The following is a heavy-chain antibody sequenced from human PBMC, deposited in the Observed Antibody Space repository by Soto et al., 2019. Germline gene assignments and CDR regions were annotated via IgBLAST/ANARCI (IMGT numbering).Heavy chain of an antibody. Sequence: GGSLRLSCAASGFTVSSNYMSWVRQAPGKGLEWVSVIYSGGSTYYADSVKGRFTISRDNSKNTLYLQMDSLRAEDTAVYYCARGRSVAGYYYGMDVWGQGTTVTVS. V-gene: IGHV3-66*01. J-gene: IGHJ6*02. CDR3: ARGRSVAGYYYGMDV. CDR2: IYSGGST. CDR1: GFTVSSNY. D-gene: IGHD6-19*01.